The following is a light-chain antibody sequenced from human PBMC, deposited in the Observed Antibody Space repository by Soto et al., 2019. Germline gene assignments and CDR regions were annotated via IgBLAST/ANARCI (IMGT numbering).Light chain of an antibody. CDR1: QSVSSSN. CDR2: GAS. CDR3: QQYGSTPRT. Sequence: EIVLTQSPGTLSLSPGERATLSCRASQSVSSSNLAWYQQKPGQAPRLLIYGASSRATGIPDRFSGSGSGTGFPLPISRLESEDFAVYYCQQYGSTPRTFGQGTKVEIK. J-gene: IGKJ1*01. V-gene: IGKV3-20*01.